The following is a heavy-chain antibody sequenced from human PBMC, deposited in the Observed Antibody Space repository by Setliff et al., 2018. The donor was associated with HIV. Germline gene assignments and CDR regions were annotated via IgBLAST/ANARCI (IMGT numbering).Heavy chain of an antibody. CDR1: GFTFSSYS. CDR3: AFLGFYGGNFDY. J-gene: IGHJ4*02. CDR2: ISSSSSYI. V-gene: IGHV3-21*01. Sequence: PGGSLRLSCAASGFTFSSYSMNWVRQAPGKGLEWVSSISSSSSYIYYADSVKGRFTISRDNAKNSLYLQMNSLRAEDTAVYYCAFLGFYGGNFDYWGQGTLVTVSS. D-gene: IGHD4-17*01.